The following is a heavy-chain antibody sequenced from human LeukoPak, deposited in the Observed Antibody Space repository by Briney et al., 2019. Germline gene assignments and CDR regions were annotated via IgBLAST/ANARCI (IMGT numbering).Heavy chain of an antibody. CDR3: ARDNGATTVTTNAFDI. J-gene: IGHJ3*02. D-gene: IGHD4-17*01. Sequence: ASVKVSCKASGYTFTSYGISWVRQAPGQGLEWMGWISAYNGNTNYAQKLQGRVTMTTDTPTSTAYMELRSLRSDDTAVYYCARDNGATTVTTNAFDIWGQGTMVTVSS. CDR1: GYTFTSYG. V-gene: IGHV1-18*01. CDR2: ISAYNGNT.